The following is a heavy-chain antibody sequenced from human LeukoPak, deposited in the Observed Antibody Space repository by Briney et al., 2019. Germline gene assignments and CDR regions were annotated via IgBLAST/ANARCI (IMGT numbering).Heavy chain of an antibody. V-gene: IGHV1-18*01. CDR3: ARDPITFGGPFWFDP. D-gene: IGHD3-16*01. J-gene: IGHJ5*02. Sequence: ASVKVSCKASGYTFTSYGISWVRQAPGQGLEWMGWISAYNGNTNYAQKLQGRVTITTDTSTSTAYMELRSLRSDDTAVYYCARDPITFGGPFWFDPWGQGPLVTVSS. CDR1: GYTFTSYG. CDR2: ISAYNGNT.